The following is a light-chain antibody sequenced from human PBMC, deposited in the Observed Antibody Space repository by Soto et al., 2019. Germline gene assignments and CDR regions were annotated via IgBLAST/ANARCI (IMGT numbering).Light chain of an antibody. V-gene: IGKV1-5*03. Sequence: DIQMTQSPSTLSGSVGDRVTITCRASQTISSWLAWYQQKPGKAPKLLIYKPSTLKSGVPSRFSGSGSGTEFPLTISSLQPDDFATYYCQRYNSYSEAFGQGTKVELK. CDR3: QRYNSYSEA. J-gene: IGKJ1*01. CDR2: KPS. CDR1: QTISSW.